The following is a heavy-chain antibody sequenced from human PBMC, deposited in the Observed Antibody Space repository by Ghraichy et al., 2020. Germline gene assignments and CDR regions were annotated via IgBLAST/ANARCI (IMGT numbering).Heavy chain of an antibody. D-gene: IGHD2-15*01. CDR3: ARDRRVVVAATSLLGFDS. Sequence: SETQSLTCTVSGGSISSGGYYWSWIRQHPGKGLEWIGNIYYSGSTYYNPSLKSRVTISVDTSKNQFSLKLSSVTAADTAVYYCARDRRVVVAATSLLGFDSWGQGTLVTVSS. J-gene: IGHJ4*02. V-gene: IGHV4-31*03. CDR1: GGSISSGGYY. CDR2: IYYSGST.